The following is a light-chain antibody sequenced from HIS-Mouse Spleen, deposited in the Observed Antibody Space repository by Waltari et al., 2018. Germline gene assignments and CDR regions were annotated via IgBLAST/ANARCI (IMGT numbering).Light chain of an antibody. V-gene: IGLV3-10*01. Sequence: SYEFTQPPSVSVSPGQTDRITCSGDALPKKYAYWYQQKSGQAPVLVFYEDSKRPSGIPERFSGSSSGTMATLTISGAQVEDEADYYCYSTDSSGNHRVFGGGTKLTVL. CDR3: YSTDSSGNHRV. CDR1: ALPKKY. CDR2: EDS. J-gene: IGLJ2*01.